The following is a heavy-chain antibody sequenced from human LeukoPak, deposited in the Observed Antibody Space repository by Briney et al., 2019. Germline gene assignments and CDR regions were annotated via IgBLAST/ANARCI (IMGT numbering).Heavy chain of an antibody. D-gene: IGHD3-10*01. CDR3: ARGSQNYYNPFDN. CDR1: GGSISGSISGTY. J-gene: IGHJ4*02. CDR2: IHSSGST. Sequence: SETLSLTCTVSGGSISGSISGTYGSWVRQPAGKGLEWIGRIHSSGSTKYNPSLKSRVTMSVDTSKNQLFLRLTSVTAADTALYYCARGSQNYYNPFDNWGQGTLVTVSS. V-gene: IGHV4-4*07.